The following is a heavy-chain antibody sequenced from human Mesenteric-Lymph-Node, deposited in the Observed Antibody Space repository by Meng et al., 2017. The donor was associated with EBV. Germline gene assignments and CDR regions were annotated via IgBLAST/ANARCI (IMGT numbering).Heavy chain of an antibody. Sequence: VQRCQLGHAVNKPAASVKVSCKASGYTFTTYAMHWVRQAPGQRLEWMGWINAGNGNTKYSQKFQGRVTITRDTSASTAYMELSSLRSEDTAVYYCARSLAAAYYYYGMDVWGQGTMVTVSS. CDR3: ARSLAAAYYYYGMDV. D-gene: IGHD2-15*01. V-gene: IGHV1-3*01. J-gene: IGHJ6*02. CDR1: GYTFTTYA. CDR2: INAGNGNT.